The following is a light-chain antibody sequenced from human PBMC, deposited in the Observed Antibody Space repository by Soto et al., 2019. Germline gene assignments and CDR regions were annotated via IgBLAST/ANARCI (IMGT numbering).Light chain of an antibody. CDR1: NIGSKT. CDR2: DDS. Sequence: SYELTQPPSVSVAPGQTARITCGGTNIGSKTVHWYQQKPGQAPVLVVYDDSDRPSGIPERFSGSNSGNTATLTISRVEAGDEADYFCQVWDSSSDHLYVLGTGTKVT. V-gene: IGLV3-21*02. J-gene: IGLJ1*01. CDR3: QVWDSSSDHLYV.